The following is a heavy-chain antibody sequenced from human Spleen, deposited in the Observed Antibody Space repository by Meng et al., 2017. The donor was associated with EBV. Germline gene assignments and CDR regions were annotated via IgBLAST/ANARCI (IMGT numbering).Heavy chain of an antibody. CDR1: GYSFIDHY. D-gene: IGHD6-13*01. V-gene: IGHV1-46*01. CDR2: INPSGGSS. CDR3: ARELAAGGTDY. Sequence: QVQLVQSGAEMRRPXXXXXXFCKASGYSFIDHYIHWVRQAPGQGLEWMGIINPSGGSSNFARKFQGRLTMTRDTSTSTVYMELSSLTSEDTAVYYCARELAAGGTDYWGRGTLVTVSS. J-gene: IGHJ4*02.